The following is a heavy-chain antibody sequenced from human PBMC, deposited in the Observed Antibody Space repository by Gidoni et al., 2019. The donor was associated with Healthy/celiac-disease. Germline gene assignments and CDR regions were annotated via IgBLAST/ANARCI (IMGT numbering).Heavy chain of an antibody. J-gene: IGHJ4*02. CDR1: GFTFSSYS. CDR3: AREYCSGGSCHPDY. CDR2: ISSSSSTI. D-gene: IGHD2-15*01. Sequence: EVQLVESGGGLVQPGGSMRLSCAASGFTFSSYSMNWVRQAPGKGLEWVSYISSSSSTIYYADSVKGRFTISRDNAKNSLYLQMNSLRAEDTAVYYCAREYCSGGSCHPDYWGQGTLVTVSS. V-gene: IGHV3-48*01.